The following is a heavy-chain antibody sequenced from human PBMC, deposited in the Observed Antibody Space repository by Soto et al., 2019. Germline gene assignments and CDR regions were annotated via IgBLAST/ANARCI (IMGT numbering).Heavy chain of an antibody. J-gene: IGHJ6*02. CDR3: AREEFGTMVRGVIITSRYYYGMDV. CDR2: ISAYNGNT. D-gene: IGHD3-10*01. CDR1: GYTFTSYG. V-gene: IGHV1-18*01. Sequence: ASVKVSCKASGYTFTSYGISWVRQAPGQGLEWMGWISAYNGNTNYAQKLQGRVTMTTDTSTSTAYMELRSLRSDDTAVYYCAREEFGTMVRGVIITSRYYYGMDVWGQGTTVTVSS.